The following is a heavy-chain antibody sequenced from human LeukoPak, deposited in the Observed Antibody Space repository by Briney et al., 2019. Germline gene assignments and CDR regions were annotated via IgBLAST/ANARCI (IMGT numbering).Heavy chain of an antibody. CDR2: INHSGST. V-gene: IGHV4-34*01. CDR1: GGSFSGYY. D-gene: IGHD5/OR15-5a*01. Sequence: SETLSLTCAVYGGSFSGYYWSWIRQPPGKGLEWIGEINHSGSTNYNPSLKSRVTISVDRSKNQFSLKLSSVTAADTAVYYCARGSTMIWYFDLWGRGTLVTVSS. J-gene: IGHJ2*01. CDR3: ARGSTMIWYFDL.